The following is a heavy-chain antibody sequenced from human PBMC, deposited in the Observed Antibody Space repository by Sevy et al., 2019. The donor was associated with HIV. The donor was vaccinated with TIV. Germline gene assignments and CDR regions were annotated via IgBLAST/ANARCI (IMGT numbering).Heavy chain of an antibody. Sequence: SETLSLTCTVSGGSISSYYWSWIRQPPGKGLEWIGYIYYSASTNYNPSLKSRVTISVDTSKNQFSLKLSSVTAADTAVYYCARASSATVTTVWGYYYGMDVWGQGTTVTVSS. CDR2: IYYSAST. CDR3: ARASSATVTTVWGYYYGMDV. J-gene: IGHJ6*02. V-gene: IGHV4-59*13. D-gene: IGHD4-4*01. CDR1: GGSISSYY.